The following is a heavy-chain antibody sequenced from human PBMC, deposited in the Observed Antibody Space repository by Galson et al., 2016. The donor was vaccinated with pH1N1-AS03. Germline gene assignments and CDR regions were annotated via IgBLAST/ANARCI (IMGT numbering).Heavy chain of an antibody. CDR3: VTGGNNFGHEY. J-gene: IGHJ4*01. Sequence: SLRLSCAGSGFTFNNTWMSWVRQAPGEGLEWVGRITSKTDGGTTEYAAPVKGRSTISRDDSRDTLHLQMNSLKTEDSALYYCVTGGNNFGHEYWGQGTLVTVSS. D-gene: IGHD5-18*01. CDR2: ITSKTDGGTT. V-gene: IGHV3-15*01. CDR1: GFTFNNTW.